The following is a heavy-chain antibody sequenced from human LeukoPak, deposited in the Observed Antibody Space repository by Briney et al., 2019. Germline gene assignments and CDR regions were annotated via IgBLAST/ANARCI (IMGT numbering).Heavy chain of an antibody. V-gene: IGHV4-34*01. CDR2: INHSGNT. J-gene: IGHJ4*02. Sequence: PSGTLSLTCAVYGGSFSGYYWSWIRQPPGKGLEWIGEINHSGNTNYSPSLKSRVTISVDTSKIHFSLKLRSVTAADTAVYFCARGSRTPDYWGQGTLVTVSS. CDR3: ARGSRTPDY. CDR1: GGSFSGYY.